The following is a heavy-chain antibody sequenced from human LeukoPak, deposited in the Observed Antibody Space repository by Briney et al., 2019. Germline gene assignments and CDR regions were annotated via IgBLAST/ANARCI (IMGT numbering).Heavy chain of an antibody. V-gene: IGHV1-8*01. CDR2: MNPNSGNT. CDR3: ARGVRRKYQMIHDHYCYLDV. CDR1: AYTFTDYD. Sequence: ASVKVSCKASAYTFTDYDINWVRQATGQGFEWMGWMNPNSGNTGYAQKFQGRVTMTRNTSITTAYMELSSLRSEDTAVYYCARGVRRKYQMIHDHYCYLDVWGEGTTVAVSS. D-gene: IGHD3-16*01. J-gene: IGHJ6*03.